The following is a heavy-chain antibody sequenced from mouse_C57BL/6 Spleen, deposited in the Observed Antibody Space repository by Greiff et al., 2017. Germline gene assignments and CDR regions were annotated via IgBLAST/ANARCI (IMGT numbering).Heavy chain of an antibody. CDR2: ISSGSSTI. V-gene: IGHV5-17*01. CDR3: ARKVDYYGSSYYAMDY. CDR1: GFTFSDYG. D-gene: IGHD1-1*01. Sequence: DVKLVESGGGLVKPGGSLKLSCAASGFTFSDYGMHWVRQAPEKGLEWVAYISSGSSTIYYADTVTGRFTISRDNAKNTLFLQMTSLRSEDTAMYYCARKVDYYGSSYYAMDYWGQGTSVTVSS. J-gene: IGHJ4*01.